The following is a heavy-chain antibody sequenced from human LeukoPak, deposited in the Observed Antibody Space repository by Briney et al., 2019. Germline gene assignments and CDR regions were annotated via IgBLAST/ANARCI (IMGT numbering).Heavy chain of an antibody. D-gene: IGHD3-16*01. CDR1: GFTFNAYS. Sequence: RSGGSLRLSCVASGFTFNAYSMNWARQAPRKGLKWISYIRSRDGIVSYADSVKGRFTISTDTAKSSLFLQMNGLSADDTAVYYCVRDYVYAFDIWGQGAMVTVSS. V-gene: IGHV3-48*01. J-gene: IGHJ3*02. CDR3: VRDYVYAFDI. CDR2: IRSRDGIV.